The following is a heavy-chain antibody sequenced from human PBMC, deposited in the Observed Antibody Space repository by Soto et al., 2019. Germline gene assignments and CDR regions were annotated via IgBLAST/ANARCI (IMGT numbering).Heavy chain of an antibody. D-gene: IGHD2-8*02. CDR3: ARDRDVVLVPPPTYDYYDYCMEV. CDR1: GYTFSSYT. CDR2: ISFNNGDT. J-gene: IGHJ6*02. V-gene: IGHV1-18*04. Sequence: QVQLVQSGPEVKKPGASVKVSCKTSGYTFSSYTISWVRQAPGQGLEWMGWISFNNGDTKYAQKFQGRVTMTADTSTSTDHMDVRSLRSDDTAVYYCARDRDVVLVPPPTYDYYDYCMEVLGQWTTVTVSS.